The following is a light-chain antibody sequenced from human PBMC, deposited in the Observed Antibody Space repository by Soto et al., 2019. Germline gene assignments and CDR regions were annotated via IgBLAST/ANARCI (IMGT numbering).Light chain of an antibody. Sequence: QSLLSHPHSVCGSPGQSFTISCTATITDFVGYNRVSWYQQPPGTAPKLMIYEVSKRPSGVPDRFSGYKSGHTASLTISGLQAADEADYYWSLYTSENASVFGTGTTVTVL. V-gene: IGLV2-18*01. J-gene: IGLJ1*01. CDR3: SLYTSENASV. CDR2: EVS. CDR1: ITDFVGYNR.